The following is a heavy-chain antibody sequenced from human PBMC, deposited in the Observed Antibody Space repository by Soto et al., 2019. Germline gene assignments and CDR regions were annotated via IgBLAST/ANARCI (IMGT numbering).Heavy chain of an antibody. V-gene: IGHV3-23*01. CDR1: GFTFSSYA. D-gene: IGHD3-22*01. J-gene: IGHJ4*02. Sequence: PGGSLRLSCSASGFTFSSYAMHWVRQAPGKGLEWVSAISGSGGSTYYADSVKGRFTISRDNSKNTLYLQMNSLRAEDTAVYYCANCERAYYDSSGYYFAPDYWGQGTLVTVSS. CDR2: ISGSGGST. CDR3: ANCERAYYDSSGYYFAPDY.